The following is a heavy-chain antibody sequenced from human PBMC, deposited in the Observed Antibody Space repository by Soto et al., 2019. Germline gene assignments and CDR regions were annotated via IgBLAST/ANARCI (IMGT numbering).Heavy chain of an antibody. CDR1: GFSFRSYG. CDR3: AREHGYCSGGTCPSELDF. V-gene: IGHV3-33*01. Sequence: SLRLSCAASGFSFRSYGMHWVRQPPGKGLEWVATIWYDGSKKYYGESVKGRFSVSRDNPKSTLDLQMNSLRVEDTGVYYCAREHGYCSGGTCPSELDFWGQGALVTVSS. D-gene: IGHD2-15*01. J-gene: IGHJ4*02. CDR2: IWYDGSKK.